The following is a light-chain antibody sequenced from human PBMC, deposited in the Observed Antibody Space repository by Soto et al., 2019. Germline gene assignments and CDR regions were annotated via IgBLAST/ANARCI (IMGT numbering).Light chain of an antibody. CDR1: QSVSSN. J-gene: IGKJ2*01. CDR3: QQYNNWSHP. V-gene: IGKV3-15*01. CDR2: GAS. Sequence: ETVMTQSPATLSVSPGERATLSCRASQSVSSNLAWYQQKPGQAPRLLIYGASTRATGIPARFSGSGSGTEFTLTISSLQSEDFAVYYCQQYNNWSHPVGQVTKVDIK.